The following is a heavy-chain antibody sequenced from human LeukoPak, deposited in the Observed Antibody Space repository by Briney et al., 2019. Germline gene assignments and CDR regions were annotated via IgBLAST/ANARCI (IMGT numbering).Heavy chain of an antibody. D-gene: IGHD2-15*01. V-gene: IGHV3-30*04. CDR1: AFTSSNYA. Sequence: GRSLTPSCAPSAFTSSNYAMHCVRQAPGKGLEWVAVISYDAKYKYYADSLKVRFTISRDNSYNTLYRQMNRLGSEDTAVYYCARGRVVPATRLDYWGRGTLVTVSS. CDR3: ARGRVVPATRLDY. CDR2: ISYDAKYK. J-gene: IGHJ4*02.